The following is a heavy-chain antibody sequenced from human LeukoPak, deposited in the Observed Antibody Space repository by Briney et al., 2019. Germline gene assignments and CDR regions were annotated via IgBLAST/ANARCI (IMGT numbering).Heavy chain of an antibody. CDR2: ISPYNGNT. J-gene: IGHJ4*02. D-gene: IGHD3-22*01. CDR3: ARDFDDSSQGYYFGY. CDR1: GYTFTSYG. V-gene: IGHV1-18*01. Sequence: ASVKVSCKASGYTFTSYGISWVRQAPGQGLEWMGWISPYNGNTNYAQKLQGRVTMTTDTSTSTAYMELRSLRSDDTAVYYCARDFDDSSQGYYFGYWGQGTLVTVSS.